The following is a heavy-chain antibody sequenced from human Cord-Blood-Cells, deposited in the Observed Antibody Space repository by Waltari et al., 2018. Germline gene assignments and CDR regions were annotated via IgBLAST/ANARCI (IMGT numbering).Heavy chain of an antibody. J-gene: IGHJ4*02. CDR2: IKQDGSEK. CDR3: AREGTVTTGPFDY. D-gene: IGHD4-4*01. V-gene: IGHV3-7*01. Sequence: EVQLVESGGGLVQPGGSLRLSCAASGFTFSSYWMSWVRQAPGKGLEWGANIKQDGSEKYYVDSVKGRFTISRDNAKNSLYLQMNSLRAEDTAVYYCAREGTVTTGPFDYWGQGTLVTVSS. CDR1: GFTFSSYW.